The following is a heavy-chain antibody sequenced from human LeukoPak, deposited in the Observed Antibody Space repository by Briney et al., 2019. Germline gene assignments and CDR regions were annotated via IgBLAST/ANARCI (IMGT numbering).Heavy chain of an antibody. CDR2: ISSSSSYI. CDR3: AREGIAMIVVGPDAFDI. CDR1: GFTFSSYS. J-gene: IGHJ3*02. V-gene: IGHV3-21*01. D-gene: IGHD3-22*01. Sequence: GSLRLSCAASGFTFSSYSMNWVRQAPGKGLEWVSSISSSSSYIYYADSVKGRFTISRDHAKNSLYLQMNSLRAEDTAVYYCAREGIAMIVVGPDAFDIWGQGTMVTVSS.